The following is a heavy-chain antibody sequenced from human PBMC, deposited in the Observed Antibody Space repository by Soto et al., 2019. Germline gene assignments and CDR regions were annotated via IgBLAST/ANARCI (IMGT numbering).Heavy chain of an antibody. Sequence: NPSETLSDSCAVSGGSISSINWWSWVLQPPGKGLEWIGEIYHSGSTNYNPSLKSRVTISVDKSKNQFSLKLSSVTAADTAVYYCARQAPLRDSGSYFWYYGMDVWGQGTTVT. V-gene: IGHV4-4*02. J-gene: IGHJ6*02. CDR3: ARQAPLRDSGSYFWYYGMDV. CDR2: IYHSGST. CDR1: GGSISSINW. D-gene: IGHD1-26*01.